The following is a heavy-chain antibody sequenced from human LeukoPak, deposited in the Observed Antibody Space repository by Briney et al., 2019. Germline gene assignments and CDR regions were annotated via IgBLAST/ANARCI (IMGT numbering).Heavy chain of an antibody. Sequence: SDPLSLTRSVSGFSLSTGYYWGSIRQPPGTGLEWIESIHYSRTTHYNPALESRLTISVRASKNRLSLKLDSVTAANTAVYYCVREGFGEGLRLSYAFDIWGQGTVVTVSS. CDR3: VREGFGEGLRLSYAFDI. J-gene: IGHJ3*02. CDR1: GFSLSTGYY. V-gene: IGHV4-38-2*02. CDR2: IHYSRTT. D-gene: IGHD3-10*01.